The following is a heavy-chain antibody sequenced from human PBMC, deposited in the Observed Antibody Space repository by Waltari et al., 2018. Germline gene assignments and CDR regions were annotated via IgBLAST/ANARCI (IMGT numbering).Heavy chain of an antibody. CDR2: IYYSGST. D-gene: IGHD6-13*01. CDR1: GGSISSYY. CDR3: ARETIESHAAAGTRSEYFQH. V-gene: IGHV4-59*01. Sequence: GPGLVKPSETLSLTCTVSGGSISSYYWSWIRQPPGKGLEWIGYIYYSGSTNYNPSLKSRVTISVDTSKNQFSLKLSSVTAADTAVYYCARETIESHAAAGTRSEYFQHWGQGTLVTVSS. J-gene: IGHJ1*01.